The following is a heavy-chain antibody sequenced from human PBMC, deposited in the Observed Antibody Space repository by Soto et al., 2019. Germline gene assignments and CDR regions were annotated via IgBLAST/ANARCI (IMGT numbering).Heavy chain of an antibody. V-gene: IGHV4-59*08. CDR3: ARQWEYQLPQTRSKYYYYYYYMDV. CDR2: IYYSGST. CDR1: GGSISSYC. J-gene: IGHJ6*03. Sequence: SETLSLTCTVSGGSISSYCWSWIRQPPGKGLEWIGYIYYSGSTNYNPSLKSRVTISVDTSKNQFSLKLSSVTAADTAVYYCARQWEYQLPQTRSKYYYYYYYMDVWGKGTTVTVSS. D-gene: IGHD2-2*01.